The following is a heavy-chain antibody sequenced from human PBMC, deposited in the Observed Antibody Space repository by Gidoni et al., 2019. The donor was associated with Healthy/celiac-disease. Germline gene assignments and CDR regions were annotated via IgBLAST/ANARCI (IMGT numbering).Heavy chain of an antibody. J-gene: IGHJ3*02. CDR2: IWYDGSNK. D-gene: IGHD4-17*01. CDR1: GFTFSSYG. CDR3: ARLCGDVHAFDI. V-gene: IGHV3-33*01. Sequence: QVQLVESGGGVVQPGRSLRLSCAASGFTFSSYGMHWVRQAPGKGLEWVAVIWYDGSNKYYADSVKGRFTISRDNSKNTLYLQMNSLRAEDTAVYYCARLCGDVHAFDIWGQGTMVTVSS.